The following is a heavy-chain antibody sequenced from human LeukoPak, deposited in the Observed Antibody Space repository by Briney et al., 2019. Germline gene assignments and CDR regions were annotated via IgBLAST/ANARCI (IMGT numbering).Heavy chain of an antibody. V-gene: IGHV3-7*05. CDR3: ARVRGGYYFDY. Sequence: PGGSLRLTCAASGFIFSSYWMTWVRQAPGKGLEWVANIKQHGNEKYYVDSVKSRFTISRDNAKNSLHLQMNSLRAEDTAVYYCARVRGGYYFDYWGQGTLVTVSS. CDR2: IKQHGNEK. CDR1: GFIFSSYW. D-gene: IGHD3-16*01. J-gene: IGHJ4*02.